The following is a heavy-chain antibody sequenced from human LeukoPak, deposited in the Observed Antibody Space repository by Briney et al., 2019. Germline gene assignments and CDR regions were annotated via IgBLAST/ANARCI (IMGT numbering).Heavy chain of an antibody. J-gene: IGHJ3*02. Sequence: EASVKVSCKASGGTFSSYAIRWVRQAPGQGLEWMGGIIPIFGTANYAQKFQGRVTITTDESTSTAYMELSSLRSEDTAVYYCARRGIVGARRGAFDIWGQGTMVTVSS. CDR2: IIPIFGTA. CDR3: ARRGIVGARRGAFDI. V-gene: IGHV1-69*05. D-gene: IGHD1-26*01. CDR1: GGTFSSYA.